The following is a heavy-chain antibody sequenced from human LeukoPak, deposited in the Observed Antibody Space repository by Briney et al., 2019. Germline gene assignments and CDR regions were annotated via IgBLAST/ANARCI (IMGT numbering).Heavy chain of an antibody. D-gene: IGHD3-3*01. CDR3: ARAPDFGVVIPRYYFDY. V-gene: IGHV4-59*01. Sequence: PSETLSLTCTVSGGSISSYYWSWIRQPPGKGLEWIGYIYYSGSTNYNPSLKSRVTISVDTSKNQFSLKLSSVTAADTAVYYCARAPDFGVVIPRYYFDYWGQGTLVTVSS. J-gene: IGHJ4*02. CDR1: GGSISSYY. CDR2: IYYSGST.